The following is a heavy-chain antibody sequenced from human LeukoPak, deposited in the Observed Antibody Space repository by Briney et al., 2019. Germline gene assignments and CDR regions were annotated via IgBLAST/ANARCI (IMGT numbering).Heavy chain of an antibody. V-gene: IGHV1-2*02. Sequence: GASVTVSCKASGYTFTGYYMHWVRQAPGQGLEWMGWINPNSGGTNYAQKFQGRVTMTRDTSITTAYMELSRLRSDDTAVYFCARDSYCRGINCHAFDLWGQGTLVTVSS. CDR1: GYTFTGYY. D-gene: IGHD2-2*01. J-gene: IGHJ5*02. CDR2: INPNSGGT. CDR3: ARDSYCRGINCHAFDL.